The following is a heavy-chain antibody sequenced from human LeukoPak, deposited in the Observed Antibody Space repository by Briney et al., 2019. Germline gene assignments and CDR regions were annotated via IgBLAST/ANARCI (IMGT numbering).Heavy chain of an antibody. CDR1: GFTFSSYG. CDR2: ISYDGSNK. J-gene: IGHJ4*02. Sequence: GGSLRLSCAASGFTFSSYGMHWVRQAPGKGLEWVAVISYDGSNKYYADSVKGRFTISRDNSKNTLYLQMNSLRAEDTAVYYCAKAIAAAGALGYWGQGTLVTVSS. CDR3: AKAIAAAGALGY. D-gene: IGHD6-13*01. V-gene: IGHV3-30*18.